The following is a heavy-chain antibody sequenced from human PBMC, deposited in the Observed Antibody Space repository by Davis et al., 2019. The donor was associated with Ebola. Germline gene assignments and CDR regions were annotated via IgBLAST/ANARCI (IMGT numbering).Heavy chain of an antibody. CDR2: IRQDGSEK. J-gene: IGHJ4*02. CDR3: ARDSRITIFGVAPGG. D-gene: IGHD3-3*01. Sequence: GGSLRLSCAASGFTFSSYWMSWVRQAPGKWLEWVANIRQDGSEKYYVDSVKGRFTISRDNAKNSLYLQMNSLRAEDTAVYYCARDSRITIFGVAPGGWGQGTLVTVSS. CDR1: GFTFSSYW. V-gene: IGHV3-7*03.